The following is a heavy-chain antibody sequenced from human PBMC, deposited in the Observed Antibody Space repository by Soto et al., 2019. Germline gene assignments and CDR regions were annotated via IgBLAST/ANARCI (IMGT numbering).Heavy chain of an antibody. CDR3: ARGGGGGLFEH. Sequence: GSLRLSCATSGFPFSDYYMSCILQAPGKGLEWLSHISPKSTYRNYADSVKGRFTISRDNTKSSLFLQMNSLGVEDTAVYYCARGGGGGLFEHWGQGVLVTVSS. CDR2: ISPKSTYR. CDR1: GFPFSDYY. J-gene: IGHJ4*02. V-gene: IGHV3-11*06. D-gene: IGHD2-21*01.